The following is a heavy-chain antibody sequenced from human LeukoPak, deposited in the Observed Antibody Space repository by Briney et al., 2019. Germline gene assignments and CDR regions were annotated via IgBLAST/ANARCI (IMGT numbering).Heavy chain of an antibody. CDR2: ISGSGGST. J-gene: IGHJ3*02. V-gene: IGHV3-23*01. CDR1: GFTFSSYG. D-gene: IGHD3-10*01. CDR3: ARGNLRGSGSYLSVLASFGNDAFDI. Sequence: GGTLRLSCAASGFTFSSYGMSWVRQAPGKGLEWVSAISGSGGSTYYADSVKGRFTISRDNSKNTLYLQMNSLRAEDTAVYYCARGNLRGSGSYLSVLASFGNDAFDIWGQGTMVTVSS.